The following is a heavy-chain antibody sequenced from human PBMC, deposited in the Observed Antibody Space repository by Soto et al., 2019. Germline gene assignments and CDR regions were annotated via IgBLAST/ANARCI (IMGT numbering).Heavy chain of an antibody. CDR2: VNHSGTT. Sequence: PSETRSLTCAVYGGSFSGYYWTWIRQSPEKGLECIGEVNHSGTTYYNPSLRTRVTISVHTPKNQFSLKMSSVTAADTAVYYCAREVKYYYGSGSPNKRAINWFDPWGQGTLVTVSS. D-gene: IGHD3-10*01. CDR3: AREVKYYYGSGSPNKRAINWFDP. CDR1: GGSFSGYY. V-gene: IGHV4-34*01. J-gene: IGHJ5*02.